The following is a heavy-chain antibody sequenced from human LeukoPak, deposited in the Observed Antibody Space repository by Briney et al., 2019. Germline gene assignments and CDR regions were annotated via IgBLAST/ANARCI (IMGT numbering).Heavy chain of an antibody. CDR1: GYTFTVYD. D-gene: IGHD6-13*01. Sequence: ASVKLSLKASGYTFTVYDINRVRQAPAPGMERMGWMNPNSGNTGYAQKFQGRVTMTRNTSISTAYMELSSMRSEDTAAYYCSRDRYSSSLDHWGQGTLVTVSS. CDR2: MNPNSGNT. J-gene: IGHJ4*02. CDR3: SRDRYSSSLDH. V-gene: IGHV1-8*02.